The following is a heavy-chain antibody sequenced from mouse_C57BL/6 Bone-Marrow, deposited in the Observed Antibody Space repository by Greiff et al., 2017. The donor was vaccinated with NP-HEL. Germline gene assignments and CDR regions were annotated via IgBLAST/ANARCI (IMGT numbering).Heavy chain of an antibody. D-gene: IGHD1-1*01. CDR3: VRGGTVVANWYFDV. CDR1: GFTFNTYA. J-gene: IGHJ1*03. Sequence: GGGLVQPKGSLKLSCAASGFTFNTYAMHWVRQAPGKGLEWVARIRSKSSNYATYYADSVKDRFTISRDDSQSMLYLQMNNLKTEDTAMYYCVRGGTVVANWYFDVWGTGTTVTVSS. V-gene: IGHV10-3*01. CDR2: IRSKSSNYAT.